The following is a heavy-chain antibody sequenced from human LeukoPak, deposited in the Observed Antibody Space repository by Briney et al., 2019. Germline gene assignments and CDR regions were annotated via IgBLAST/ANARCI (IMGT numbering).Heavy chain of an antibody. CDR1: GFTFSSYG. V-gene: IGHV3-23*01. CDR2: ISGSGGST. Sequence: PGRSLRLSCAGSGFTFSSYGIHWVRQAPGKGLEWVSAISGSGGSTYYADSVKGRFTISRDNSKNTLYLQMNSLRAEDTAVYYCAKGSAGHADDAFDIWGQGTMVTVSS. D-gene: IGHD3-3*01. J-gene: IGHJ3*02. CDR3: AKGSAGHADDAFDI.